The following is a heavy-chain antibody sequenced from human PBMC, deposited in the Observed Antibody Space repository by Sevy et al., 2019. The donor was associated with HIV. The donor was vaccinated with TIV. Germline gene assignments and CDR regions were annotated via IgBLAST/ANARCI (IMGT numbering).Heavy chain of an antibody. CDR2: ISKDGRTK. V-gene: IGHV3-30*18. D-gene: IGHD2-8*02. CDR1: GFTFNSYA. Sequence: GGSLRLSCAASGFTFNSYAMHWVRQAPGKGLEWVAVISKDGRTKYYAESVKGRFTISRDNSKNTLNLQMNSLRAEDTAVFYCAKDRCTGDVCENNYYALDIRGQGTTVTVSS. J-gene: IGHJ6*02. CDR3: AKDRCTGDVCENNYYALDI.